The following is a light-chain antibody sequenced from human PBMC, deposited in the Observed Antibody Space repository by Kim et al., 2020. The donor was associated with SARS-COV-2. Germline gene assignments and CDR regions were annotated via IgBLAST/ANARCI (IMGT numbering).Light chain of an antibody. V-gene: IGKV1-17*01. CDR2: GAS. J-gene: IGKJ5*01. CDR3: LQHSTYPIT. CDR1: QDIRND. Sequence: ASVGDRCTITCRARQDIRNDLGWYQQNPGRAPKRLIYGASSLQSGVPSRFSGSGSGTEFTLTISSVQPEDFATYFCLQHSTYPITFGQGTRLEIK.